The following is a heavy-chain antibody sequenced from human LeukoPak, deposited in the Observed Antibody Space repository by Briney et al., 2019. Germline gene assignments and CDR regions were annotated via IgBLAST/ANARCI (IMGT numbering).Heavy chain of an antibody. CDR1: GFTFSSYE. CDR3: ARDGGGWYFDY. J-gene: IGHJ4*02. Sequence: GSLLLSCAASGFTFSSYEMNWFRQAPGKGLEWVSYMSSGGGTIYYADSVKGRLTISRDNAKNSLYLQMNSLRAEDTAMYYCARDGGGWYFDYWGQGTLVTVSS. V-gene: IGHV3-48*03. D-gene: IGHD2-15*01. CDR2: MSSGGGTI.